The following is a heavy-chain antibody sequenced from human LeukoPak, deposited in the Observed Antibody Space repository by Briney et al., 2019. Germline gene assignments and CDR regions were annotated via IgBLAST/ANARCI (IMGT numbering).Heavy chain of an antibody. Sequence: GGSLRLSCAASGFAFSSYGMHWVRHAPGTGLEWVALISNDAGNYYYADSVEGRFTISRDNSKNTLYLQMNSLRAEDTAVYFCAKDRRLYDILTPFDYWGQGTLVTVSS. J-gene: IGHJ4*02. CDR1: GFAFSSYG. CDR2: ISNDAGNY. V-gene: IGHV3-30*18. CDR3: AKDRRLYDILTPFDY. D-gene: IGHD3-9*01.